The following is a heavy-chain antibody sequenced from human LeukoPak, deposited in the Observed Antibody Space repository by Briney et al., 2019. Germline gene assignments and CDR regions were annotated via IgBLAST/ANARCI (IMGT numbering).Heavy chain of an antibody. CDR3: ARSWDYDILTGYLNWFDP. CDR2: IYYSGNT. Sequence: PSETLSLTCTVSGGSINTFNHYSGWIRQPPGKGLEWIGSIYYSGNTYYDASLKSRVTISVDTSKNQFSLKLSSVTAADTAVYYCARSWDYDILTGYLNWFDPWGQGTLVTVSS. D-gene: IGHD3-9*01. CDR1: GGSINTFNHY. J-gene: IGHJ5*02. V-gene: IGHV4-39*07.